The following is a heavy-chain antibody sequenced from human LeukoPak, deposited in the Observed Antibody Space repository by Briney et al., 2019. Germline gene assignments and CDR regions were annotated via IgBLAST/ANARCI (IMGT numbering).Heavy chain of an antibody. CDR2: IYYSGST. V-gene: IGHV4-39*07. Sequence: SETLSLTCTVSGGSISSSSYYWGWIRQPPGKGLEWIGSIYYSGSTNYNPSLKSRVTISVDTSKNQFSLKLSSVTAADTAVYYCARGGSGWPPDYWGQGTLVTVSS. CDR1: GGSISSSSYY. J-gene: IGHJ4*02. D-gene: IGHD6-19*01. CDR3: ARGGSGWPPDY.